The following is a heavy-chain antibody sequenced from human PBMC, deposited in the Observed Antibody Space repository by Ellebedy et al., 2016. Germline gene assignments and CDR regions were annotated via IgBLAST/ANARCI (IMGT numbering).Heavy chain of an antibody. CDR2: INHSGDT. D-gene: IGHD2-2*01. CDR1: SGSFSDYF. CDR3: ARGVPLLYCSSTSCPLDY. V-gene: IGHV4-34*01. Sequence: SETLSLTCAVHSGSFSDYFRSWIRQPPGKGLEWLGEINHSGDTNYNPSLKSRVIISVDTSKNQFSLKLTSVTAADTAVYYCARGVPLLYCSSTSCPLDYWGQGTLVTVSS. J-gene: IGHJ4*02.